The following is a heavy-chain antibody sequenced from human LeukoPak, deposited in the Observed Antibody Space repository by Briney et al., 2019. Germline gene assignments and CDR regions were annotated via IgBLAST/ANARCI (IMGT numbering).Heavy chain of an antibody. Sequence: GASVKVSCKASGYTFTGYYMHWVRQAPGHGLEWMGWINPDSGGTNYAQKFQGRVTMTRDTSISTAYMELSRLRSDDTAVYYCARTLYSSSWYGGVFDYWGQGTLVTVSS. J-gene: IGHJ4*02. CDR2: INPDSGGT. D-gene: IGHD6-13*01. V-gene: IGHV1-2*02. CDR1: GYTFTGYY. CDR3: ARTLYSSSWYGGVFDY.